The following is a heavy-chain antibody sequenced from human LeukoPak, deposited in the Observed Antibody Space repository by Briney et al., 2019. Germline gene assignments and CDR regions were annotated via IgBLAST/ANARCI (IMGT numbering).Heavy chain of an antibody. V-gene: IGHV4-38-2*02. Sequence: PSETLSPTCTVSGYSINSGYFWGWIRQPPGKGLEWIGNIYHSGSTYYNPSLKSRVTISVDTSKNQFSLKLSSVTAADTAVYYCAVWELGTAFDIWGQGTMVTVSS. J-gene: IGHJ3*02. CDR2: IYHSGST. CDR1: GYSINSGYF. CDR3: AVWELGTAFDI. D-gene: IGHD3-10*01.